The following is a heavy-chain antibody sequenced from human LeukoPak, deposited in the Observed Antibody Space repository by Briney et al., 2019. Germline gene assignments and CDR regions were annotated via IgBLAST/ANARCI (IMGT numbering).Heavy chain of an antibody. CDR1: GFTFSSYA. D-gene: IGHD1-26*01. V-gene: IGHV3-30-3*01. CDR2: ISYDGSNK. CDR3: ARGVAIRGSSTHDY. Sequence: GGSLRLSCAASGFTFSSYAMHWVRQAPGKGLEWVAVISYDGSNKYYADSVKGRFTISRDNSKNTLYLQMNSLRAEDTAVHYCARGVAIRGSSTHDYWGQGTLVTVSS. J-gene: IGHJ4*02.